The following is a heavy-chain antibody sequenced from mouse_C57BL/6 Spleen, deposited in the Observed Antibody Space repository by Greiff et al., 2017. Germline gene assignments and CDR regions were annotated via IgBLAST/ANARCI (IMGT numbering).Heavy chain of an antibody. CDR1: GYTFTDYY. V-gene: IGHV1-26*01. D-gene: IGHD2-4*01. CDR3: ARGRLHWYFDV. CDR2: INPNNGGT. J-gene: IGHJ1*03. Sequence: EVQLQQSGPELVKPGASVKISCKASGYTFTDYYMNWVKQSHGKSLEWIGDINPNNGGTSYNQKFKGKATLTVDKSSSTAYMELRSLTSEDSAVYYRARGRLHWYFDVWGTGTTVTVSS.